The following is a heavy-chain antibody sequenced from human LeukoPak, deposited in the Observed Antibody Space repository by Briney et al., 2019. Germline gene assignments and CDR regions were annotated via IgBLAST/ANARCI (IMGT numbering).Heavy chain of an antibody. CDR1: GYSISSGYY. CDR3: AGGIAVAGY. V-gene: IGHV4-38-2*01. D-gene: IGHD6-19*01. CDR2: IYHSGST. Sequence: SETLSLTCAVSGYSISSGYYWGWIRQPPGKGLEWIGSIYHSGSTYYNPSLKSRVTISVDTSKNQFSLKLSSVTAADTAMYYCAGGIAVAGYWGQGTLVTVSS. J-gene: IGHJ4*02.